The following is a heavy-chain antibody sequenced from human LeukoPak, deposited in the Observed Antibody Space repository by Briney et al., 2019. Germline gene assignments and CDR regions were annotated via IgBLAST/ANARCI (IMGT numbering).Heavy chain of an antibody. CDR3: ARRSYNCGGDCYPQSLDY. V-gene: IGHV5-10-1*01. J-gene: IGHJ4*02. D-gene: IGHD2-21*02. CDR1: GYSFTNYW. Sequence: GESLKISFKGSGYSFTNYWITWGRQMPGKGVGWMGKIDPSDSYTDYSPSFQGHVTISADKSISTAYLQWSSLKASDTAMYYCARRSYNCGGDCYPQSLDYWGQGTLVTVSS. CDR2: IDPSDSYT.